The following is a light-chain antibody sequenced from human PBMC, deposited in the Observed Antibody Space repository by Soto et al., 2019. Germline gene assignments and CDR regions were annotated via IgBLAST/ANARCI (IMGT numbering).Light chain of an antibody. V-gene: IGLV1-40*01. CDR1: SSNIGAGYD. Sequence: QSALTQPPSVSGAPGQRVTISCSGSSSNIGAGYDVQWYRQFPGTAPKLIIYANSDRPSGVPDRFSGSKSGTPASLAITGLQAEDEADYYCKSYDSSLIVSKVFGTGTKVTVL. CDR3: KSYDSSLIVSKV. J-gene: IGLJ1*01. CDR2: ANS.